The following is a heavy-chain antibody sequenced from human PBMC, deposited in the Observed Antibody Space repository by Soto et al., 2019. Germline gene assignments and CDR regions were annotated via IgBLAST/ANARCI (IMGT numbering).Heavy chain of an antibody. CDR2: ISSSSSYI. CDR1: GFTFSSYS. J-gene: IGHJ4*02. D-gene: IGHD6-6*01. Sequence: EVQLVESGGGLVKPGGSLRLSCAASGFTFSSYSMNWVRQAPGKGLEWVSSISSSSSYIYYADSVKGRFTISRDNAKNSLYLQMNSLRAEDTAVYYCARAEYSSPALGYWGQGTLVTVSS. V-gene: IGHV3-21*01. CDR3: ARAEYSSPALGY.